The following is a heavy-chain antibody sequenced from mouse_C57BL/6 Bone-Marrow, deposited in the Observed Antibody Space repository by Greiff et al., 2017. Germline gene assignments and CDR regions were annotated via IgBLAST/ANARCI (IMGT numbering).Heavy chain of an antibody. CDR2: INPNNGGT. D-gene: IGHD1-1*01. CDR1: GYTFTDYN. J-gene: IGHJ1*03. CDR3: ARSPLYYYGSSYDWYFDV. Sequence: VHVKQSGPELVKPGASVKIPCKASGYTFTDYNMDWVKQSHGKSLEWIGDINPNNGGTIYNQKFKGKATLTVDKSSSTAYMELRSLTSEDTAVYYGARSPLYYYGSSYDWYFDVWGTGTTVTVSS. V-gene: IGHV1-18*01.